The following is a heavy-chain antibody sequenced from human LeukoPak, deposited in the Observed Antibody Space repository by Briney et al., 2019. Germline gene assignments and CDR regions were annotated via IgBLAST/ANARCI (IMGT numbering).Heavy chain of an antibody. CDR3: ARDFSGY. D-gene: IGHD2-15*01. CDR2: IYAGGST. CDR1: GATVNSNY. V-gene: IGHV3-66*02. J-gene: IGHJ4*02. Sequence: PGGSLRLSCAVSGATVNSNYMSWVRQAPGRGLEWVSVIYAGGSTYYGDSVRGRFTISRDISKNTLYLQMNSLRAEDTARYYCARDFSGYWGGGTLVTVSS.